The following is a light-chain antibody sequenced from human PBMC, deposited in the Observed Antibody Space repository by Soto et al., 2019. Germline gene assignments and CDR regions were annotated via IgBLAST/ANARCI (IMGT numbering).Light chain of an antibody. CDR2: EVS. CDR1: SSDVGGYKY. Sequence: QSALTQPASVSGSPGQSITISCTGTSSDVGGYKYVSWYQQHPGKAPKLMIYEVSNRPSGVSNRFSGSKSGNTASLTISGLQAEDGADYYCSSYTSSSALGVFGAGAKVTGL. V-gene: IGLV2-14*01. CDR3: SSYTSSSALGV. J-gene: IGLJ1*01.